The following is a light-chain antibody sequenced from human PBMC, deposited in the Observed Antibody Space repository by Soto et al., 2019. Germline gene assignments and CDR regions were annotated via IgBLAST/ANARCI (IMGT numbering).Light chain of an antibody. CDR3: QQYNERPPWT. V-gene: IGKV3-15*01. J-gene: IGKJ1*01. CDR1: LTMNNN. Sequence: EIVMTQSPATLSVSPGESVTLSCRASLTMNNNIAWYQHKPGQPPRLLIFGASSRATGVPGRFSGSGFGTEFTLSISSLQSEDFAVYYCQQYNERPPWTFGQGTTVEMK. CDR2: GAS.